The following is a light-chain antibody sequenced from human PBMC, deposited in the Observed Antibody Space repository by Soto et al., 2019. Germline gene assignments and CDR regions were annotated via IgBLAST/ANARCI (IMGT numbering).Light chain of an antibody. CDR3: QHLSSYPH. Sequence: DIQLTQSPSILSASVGDRVTVTCRASQGISSSLAWYQQRPGKAPKLLIYAASTLQTGVPSRFSGSGSGTEFTLTINSLQPEDVATYYCQHLSSYPHFGPGTKVDFK. V-gene: IGKV1-9*01. CDR1: QGISSS. CDR2: AAS. J-gene: IGKJ3*01.